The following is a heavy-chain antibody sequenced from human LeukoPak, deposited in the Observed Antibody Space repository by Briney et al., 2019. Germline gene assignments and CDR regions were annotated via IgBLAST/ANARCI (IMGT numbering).Heavy chain of an antibody. J-gene: IGHJ6*02. D-gene: IGHD2-15*01. Sequence: ASVKVSCKASGYTFTSYAISWVRQAPGQGLEWMGRIIPILGIANYAQKFQGRVTITADKSTSTAYMELSSLRSEDTAVYYCASAQRVYCSGGSCDGQLGMDVWGQGTTVTVSS. CDR1: GYTFTSYA. CDR3: ASAQRVYCSGGSCDGQLGMDV. V-gene: IGHV1-69*04. CDR2: IIPILGIA.